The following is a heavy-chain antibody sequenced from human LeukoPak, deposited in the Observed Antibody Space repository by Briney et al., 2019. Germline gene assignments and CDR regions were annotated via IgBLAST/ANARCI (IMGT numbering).Heavy chain of an antibody. CDR2: IYYSGST. D-gene: IGHD2-15*01. J-gene: IGHJ4*02. Sequence: SETLSLTCTVSGGSISSSSYYWGWIRQPPGKGLEWIGSIYYSGSTYYNPSLKSRVTISLDTSKNQFSLKLSSVIAADTAVYYCARDGRCDSSCLVDYWGQGTMVTVSP. V-gene: IGHV4-39*07. CDR3: ARDGRCDSSCLVDY. CDR1: GGSISSSSYY.